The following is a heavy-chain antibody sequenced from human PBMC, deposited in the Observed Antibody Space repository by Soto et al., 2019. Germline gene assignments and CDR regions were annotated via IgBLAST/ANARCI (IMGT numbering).Heavy chain of an antibody. D-gene: IGHD6-19*01. V-gene: IGHV4-59*08. CDR1: GGSISGYY. J-gene: IGHJ4*02. CDR2: IHYSDST. Sequence: QVQLQESGPGLGKPSETLSLTCSVSGGSISGYYWSWIRQPPGKGLEWIGYIHYSDSTNYNPSLKSRVTISLDTSKSQFSLKLRSVTAADTAVYYCARLSGWSSGCPFAYWGQGTLVTVSS. CDR3: ARLSGWSSGCPFAY.